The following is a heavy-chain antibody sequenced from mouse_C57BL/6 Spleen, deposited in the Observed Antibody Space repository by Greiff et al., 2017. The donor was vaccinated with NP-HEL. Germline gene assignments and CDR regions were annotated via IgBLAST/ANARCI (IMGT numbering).Heavy chain of an antibody. CDR2: ISDGGSYT. CDR3: ARDGDYYGSRSWYFDV. J-gene: IGHJ1*03. Sequence: EVQLVESGGGLVKPGGSLKLSCAASGFTFSSYAMSWVRQTPEKRLEWVATISDGGSYTYYPDNVKGRFTISRDNAKNNLYLQMSHLKSEDTAMYYCARDGDYYGSRSWYFDVWGTGTTVTVSS. D-gene: IGHD1-1*01. V-gene: IGHV5-4*01. CDR1: GFTFSSYA.